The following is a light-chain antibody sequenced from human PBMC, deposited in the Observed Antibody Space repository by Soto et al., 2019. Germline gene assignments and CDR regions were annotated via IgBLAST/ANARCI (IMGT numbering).Light chain of an antibody. CDR2: AAS. J-gene: IGKJ1*01. CDR1: QSISNY. CDR3: QQSYNTPRT. Sequence: DIQMTQSASSLSASVGDRVSITCRASQSISNYLNWYQQKKGKAPKVLIYAASSLQSGVPSRFSGSGYGTDFNLTISSLQTEDFATYYCQQSYNTPRTFGQGTKVDIK. V-gene: IGKV1-39*01.